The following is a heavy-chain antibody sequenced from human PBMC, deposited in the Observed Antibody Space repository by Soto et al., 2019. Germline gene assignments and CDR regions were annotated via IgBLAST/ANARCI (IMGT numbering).Heavy chain of an antibody. D-gene: IGHD3-10*01. CDR3: ARGGITTVRNYYFDH. CDR1: GDSISGSEW. J-gene: IGHJ4*02. V-gene: IGHV4-4*02. CDR2: IHHSGPT. Sequence: LSLTCKVSGDSISGSEWWSWVRQLPGKGLEWIAEIHHSGPTNYNPSLKSRVTITVDKSDNQFSLRLSSVTAADTAVYYCARGGITTVRNYYFDHWGQGTLVTVSS.